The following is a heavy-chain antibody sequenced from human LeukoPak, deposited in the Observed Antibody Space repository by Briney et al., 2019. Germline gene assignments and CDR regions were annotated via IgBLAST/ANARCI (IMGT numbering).Heavy chain of an antibody. J-gene: IGHJ4*02. CDR3: ASRMLGFGEPDAAGGPFDY. Sequence: SETLSLTCTVSGGSISSSSYYWGWIRQPPGKGLEWIGSIYYSGSTYYNPSLKSRVTISVDTSKNQFSLKLSSVTAADTAVYYCASRMLGFGEPDAAGGPFDYWGQGTLVTVSS. CDR1: GGSISSSSYY. V-gene: IGHV4-39*07. D-gene: IGHD3-10*01. CDR2: IYYSGST.